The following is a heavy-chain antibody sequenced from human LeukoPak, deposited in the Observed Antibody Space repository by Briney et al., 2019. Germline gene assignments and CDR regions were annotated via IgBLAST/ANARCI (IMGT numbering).Heavy chain of an antibody. CDR2: ISGGGGST. V-gene: IGHV3-23*01. D-gene: IGHD2-2*01. CDR1: GFTFSSYA. CDR3: AKTSGVVVPAAMINY. J-gene: IGHJ4*02. Sequence: SGGSLRLSCAASGFTFSSYAMSWVRQAPGKGLEWVSAISGGGGSTYYADSVKGRFTISRDNSKNTLYLQMNSLRAEDTAVYYCAKTSGVVVPAAMINYWGQGTLVTVSS.